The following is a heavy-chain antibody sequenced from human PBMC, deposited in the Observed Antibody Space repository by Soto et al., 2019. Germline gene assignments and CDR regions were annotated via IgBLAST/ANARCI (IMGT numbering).Heavy chain of an antibody. CDR3: ARDGMTTGDT. J-gene: IGHJ4*02. CDR2: VFSSVSA. Sequence: PSETLSLTCIVSGVSVRSYTLSWVRQPANKGLEWIGRVFSSVSATYNPSPRSRVSISMDTPENRISLKLDSVTAADAGVYFCARDGMTTGDTWGPGTLVPVSS. CDR1: GVSVRSYT. D-gene: IGHD2-21*02. V-gene: IGHV4-4*07.